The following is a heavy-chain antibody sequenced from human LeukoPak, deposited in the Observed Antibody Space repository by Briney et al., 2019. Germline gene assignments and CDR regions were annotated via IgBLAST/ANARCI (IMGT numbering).Heavy chain of an antibody. D-gene: IGHD3-16*01. CDR2: ISSSSSYI. V-gene: IGHV3-21*01. J-gene: IGHJ4*02. CDR3: ARDSRLGDAGFDY. CDR1: AFTFSSHR. Sequence: GRSLRPSCAASAFTFSSHRMNWVRHAQGKGMEWVSSISSSSSYIYYADSVKGRFTISKDNAKNSLYLQMHSLRAEDTAVYYCARDSRLGDAGFDYWGQGTLVSVSS.